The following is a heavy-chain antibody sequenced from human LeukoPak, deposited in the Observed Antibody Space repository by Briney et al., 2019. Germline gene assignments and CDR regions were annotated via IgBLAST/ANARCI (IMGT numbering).Heavy chain of an antibody. J-gene: IGHJ4*02. D-gene: IGHD3-22*01. CDR2: ISGSGGST. Sequence: HPGGSLRLSCAASGFTFSRYGMSWVRQAPGKGLEWVSAISGSGGSTYYADSVKGRFTVSRDNSKNTLYLQMNSLRAEDTAVYHCAKEIYYDSTGPQYWGQGTLVTVSS. CDR3: AKEIYYDSTGPQY. V-gene: IGHV3-23*01. CDR1: GFTFSRYG.